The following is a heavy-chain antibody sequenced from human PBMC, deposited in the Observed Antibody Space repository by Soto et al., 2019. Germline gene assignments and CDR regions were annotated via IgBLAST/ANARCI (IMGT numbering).Heavy chain of an antibody. CDR2: ISYDGSNK. V-gene: IGHV3-30-3*01. J-gene: IGHJ6*02. Sequence: GGSLRLSCAASGFTFSSYAMHWVRQAPGKGQEGVAVISYDGSNKYYADSVKGRFTITRDNSKNTLYLQMNSLRAEDTAVYYCARHCSGGSCYHYYYYGMDVWGQGTTVTVSS. D-gene: IGHD2-15*01. CDR1: GFTFSSYA. CDR3: ARHCSGGSCYHYYYYGMDV.